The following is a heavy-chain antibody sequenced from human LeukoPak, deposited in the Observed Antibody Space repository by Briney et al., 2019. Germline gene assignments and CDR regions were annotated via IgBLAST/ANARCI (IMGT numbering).Heavy chain of an antibody. Sequence: PSETLSLTCTVSGGSISSYYWSWIRQPPGKGLEWIGYIYYSGSINYNPSLKSRVTISVDTSKKQFSLKLSSVTAADTAVYYCARARYGSGSYHFMDVWGKGITVTISS. V-gene: IGHV4-59*01. CDR2: IYYSGSI. D-gene: IGHD3-10*01. CDR1: GGSISSYY. CDR3: ARARYGSGSYHFMDV. J-gene: IGHJ6*03.